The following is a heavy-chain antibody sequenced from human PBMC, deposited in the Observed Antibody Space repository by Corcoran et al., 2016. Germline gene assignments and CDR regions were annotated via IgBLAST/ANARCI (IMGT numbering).Heavy chain of an antibody. D-gene: IGHD3-10*01. CDR3: ARGITMVRGVFDY. J-gene: IGHJ4*02. CDR2: INHSGST. Sequence: QQQQWGAGLLKPSETLSLTCAVYGGSFSGYYWSWIRQPPGKGLEWIGEINHSGSTNYNPSLKSRVTISVDTSKNQFSLKLSSVTAADTAVYYCARGITMVRGVFDYWGQGTLVTVSS. CDR1: GGSFSGYY. V-gene: IGHV4-34*01.